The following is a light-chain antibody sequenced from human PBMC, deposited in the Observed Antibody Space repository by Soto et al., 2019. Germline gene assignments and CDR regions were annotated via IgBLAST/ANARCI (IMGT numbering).Light chain of an antibody. CDR3: QHYNNWPPWT. Sequence: MYQSPSALSASVGDRVTITCRVSQGISSNLAWYQQKPGQAPRLLIYGASIRATGIPARFSGSGSGTEFTLTISTLQSEDFAIYYCQHYNNWPPWTFGQRSK. V-gene: IGKV3-15*01. CDR1: QGISSN. CDR2: GAS. J-gene: IGKJ1*01.